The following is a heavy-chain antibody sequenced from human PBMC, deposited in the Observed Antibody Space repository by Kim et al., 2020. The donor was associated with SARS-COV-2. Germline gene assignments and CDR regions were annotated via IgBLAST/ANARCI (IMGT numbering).Heavy chain of an antibody. V-gene: IGHV4-31*03. D-gene: IGHD3-22*01. Sequence: SETLSLTCTVSGGSISSGGYYWSWIRQHPGKGLEWIGYIYYSGSTYYNPSLKSRVTISVDTSKNQFSLKLSSVTAADTAVCYCARARITMIVVDAFDIWGQGTMVTVSS. CDR2: IYYSGST. CDR3: ARARITMIVVDAFDI. CDR1: GGSISSGGYY. J-gene: IGHJ3*02.